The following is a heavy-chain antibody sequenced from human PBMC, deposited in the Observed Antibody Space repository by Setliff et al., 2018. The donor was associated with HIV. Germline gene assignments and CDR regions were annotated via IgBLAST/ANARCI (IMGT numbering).Heavy chain of an antibody. CDR1: GGAFSSYA. V-gene: IGHV1-69*13. CDR2: IIPIFGTA. J-gene: IGHJ4*02. D-gene: IGHD6-19*01. CDR3: ANFRGSSGWGFDY. Sequence: SVKVSCKASGGAFSSYAISWVRQAPGQGLEWMGGIIPIFGTANYAQKFQGRVTITADESTSTAYMELSSLRSEDTAVYYCANFRGSSGWGFDYWGQGTLVTVSS.